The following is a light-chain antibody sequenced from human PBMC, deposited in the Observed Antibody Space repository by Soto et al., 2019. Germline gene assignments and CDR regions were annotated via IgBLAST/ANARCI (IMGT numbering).Light chain of an antibody. V-gene: IGLV2-14*01. Sequence: QSVLTQPASVSGSPGQSITISCTGTSSDVGGYNYVSWYQQHPRKAPKLMIYEVNNRPSGVSNRFSGSKSGNTASLTISGLQAEDEADYYCSSYTSSSTLVFGGGTKLTVL. J-gene: IGLJ3*02. CDR1: SSDVGGYNY. CDR2: EVN. CDR3: SSYTSSSTLV.